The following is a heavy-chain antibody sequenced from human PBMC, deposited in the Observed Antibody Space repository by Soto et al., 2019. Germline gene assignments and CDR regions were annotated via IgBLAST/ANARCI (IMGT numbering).Heavy chain of an antibody. Sequence: EVQLLESGGGLVQPGGSLRLSCAASGFTFSSYAMSWVRQAPGKGLEWVSAISGSGGSTYYADSVKGRFTISRDNCKXXLYLQRNSLRAEDTAIYYCAKVRVAGTPYYYGMDVWGQGTTVTVSS. CDR1: GFTFSSYA. D-gene: IGHD6-19*01. J-gene: IGHJ6*02. CDR2: ISGSGGST. V-gene: IGHV3-23*01. CDR3: AKVRVAGTPYYYGMDV.